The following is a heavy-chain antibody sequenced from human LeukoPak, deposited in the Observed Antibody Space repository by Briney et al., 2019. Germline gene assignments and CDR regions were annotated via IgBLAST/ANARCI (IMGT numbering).Heavy chain of an antibody. V-gene: IGHV3-48*03. CDR1: GFTFSYYE. J-gene: IGHJ4*02. CDR3: ARATFSSSGHSY. Sequence: PGGSLRLSCAASGFTFSYYEMNWVRQAPGKGLEWVSYISNSGATIYYADSVKGRFTISRDNAKSSLFLQMNSRRAEDTGVYYCARATFSSSGHSYWGQGTLVTVSS. D-gene: IGHD6-13*01. CDR2: ISNSGATI.